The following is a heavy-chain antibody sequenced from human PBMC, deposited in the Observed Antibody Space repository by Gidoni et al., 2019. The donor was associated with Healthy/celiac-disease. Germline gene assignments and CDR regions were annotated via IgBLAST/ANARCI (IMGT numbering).Heavy chain of an antibody. CDR3: ARHGYSYCSSTSCYAGYYYYYMDV. CDR1: GGYISSSSYY. CDR2: IYYSGST. Sequence: QLQLQESGPGLVKPSETLSLTCTVSGGYISSSSYYWGWIRQPPGKGLEWIGSIYYSGSTYYNPSLKSRGTISVDTSKNQFSLKLSSVTAADTAVYYCARHGYSYCSSTSCYAGYYYYYMDVWGKGTTVTVSS. V-gene: IGHV4-39*01. D-gene: IGHD2-2*01. J-gene: IGHJ6*03.